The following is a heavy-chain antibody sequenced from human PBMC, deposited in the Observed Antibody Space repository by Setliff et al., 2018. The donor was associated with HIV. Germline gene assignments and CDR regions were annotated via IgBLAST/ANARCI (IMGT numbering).Heavy chain of an antibody. CDR1: GFPFSGSA. D-gene: IGHD2-15*01. Sequence: GGSLRLSCVASGFPFSGSAVHWVRQPPGKGLECVGRIRSRSNSHATVYAAAVKGRFTISRDDSKNTAYLQMNSLKTEDTAVYYCTIGYCSGGSCYYFDYWGQGTLVTVSS. CDR3: TIGYCSGGSCYYFDY. J-gene: IGHJ4*02. CDR2: IRSRSNSHAT. V-gene: IGHV3-73*01.